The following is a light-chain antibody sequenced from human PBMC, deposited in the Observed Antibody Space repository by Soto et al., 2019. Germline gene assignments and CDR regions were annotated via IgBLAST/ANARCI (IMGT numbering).Light chain of an antibody. CDR1: QSVSSI. CDR2: DAS. V-gene: IGKV3-11*01. J-gene: IGKJ5*01. CDR3: QQRSNWPPIT. Sequence: EMWLTQSPGTLSASPGERVTLSCMASQSVSSILAWYQQKHGQAPRLLIYDASNRATGIPARFSGSGSGTDFTLTISSLEPEDFAVYYCQQRSNWPPITFGQGTRLEI.